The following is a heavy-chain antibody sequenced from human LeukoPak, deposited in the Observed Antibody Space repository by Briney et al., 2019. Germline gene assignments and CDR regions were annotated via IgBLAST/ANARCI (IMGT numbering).Heavy chain of an antibody. CDR1: GGSISSSSSDYY. CDR2: ISYSGST. J-gene: IGHJ4*02. D-gene: IGHD1-14*01. V-gene: IGHV4-39*01. Sequence: SETLSLTCTVSGGSISSSSSDYYWGWVRQPPGKGLEWMGSISYSGSTYYNPSLKSRVTISADTSNNKFSLKLTSVTAADTAVYYCARHRNNHHYDYWGQGTLVTVSS. CDR3: ARHRNNHHYDY.